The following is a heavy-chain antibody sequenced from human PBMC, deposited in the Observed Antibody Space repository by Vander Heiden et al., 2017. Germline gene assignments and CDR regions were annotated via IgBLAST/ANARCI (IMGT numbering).Heavy chain of an antibody. CDR1: GFTFGGYA. D-gene: IGHD3-22*01. V-gene: IGHV3-23*01. Sequence: EVQLLASGGGFVQSERFLRLFCAASGFTFGGYAMRWVRQAPGKGLEGGAANSGSGGSTYYADSVKGRFTISRDNSKNTLYLQMNSRRAEDTAVYYCAKDGGSGYYYYYFDYWGQGTLVTVSS. J-gene: IGHJ4*02. CDR3: AKDGGSGYYYYYFDY. CDR2: NSGSGGST.